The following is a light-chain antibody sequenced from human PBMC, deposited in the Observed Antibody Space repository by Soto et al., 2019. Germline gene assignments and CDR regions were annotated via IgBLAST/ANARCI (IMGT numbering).Light chain of an antibody. CDR3: SSYTSSSTAV. J-gene: IGLJ7*01. V-gene: IGLV2-14*01. Sequence: QSALTQPASVSGSPGQSITISCTGTSSDVGGYDYVSWYQQHPGKAPKLIIYDVSNRPSGVSDRFSGSKSGNTASLTISGLQADDEADYYCSSYTSSSTAVFGGGTQLTVL. CDR2: DVS. CDR1: SSDVGGYDY.